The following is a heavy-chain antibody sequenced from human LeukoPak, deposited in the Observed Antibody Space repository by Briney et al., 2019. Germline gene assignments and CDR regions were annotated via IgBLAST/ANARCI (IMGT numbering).Heavy chain of an antibody. CDR1: GFTFDDYT. CDR3: AKGVDGGIAARYYGMDV. Sequence: GGSLSLSCAASGFTFDDYTMHWVRQAPGKGLAWVSLISWDGGSTYYADSVKGRFTISRDNSKNSLYLQMNSLRTEDTALYYCAKGVDGGIAARYYGMDVWGQGTTVTVSS. D-gene: IGHD6-6*01. J-gene: IGHJ6*02. V-gene: IGHV3-43*01. CDR2: ISWDGGST.